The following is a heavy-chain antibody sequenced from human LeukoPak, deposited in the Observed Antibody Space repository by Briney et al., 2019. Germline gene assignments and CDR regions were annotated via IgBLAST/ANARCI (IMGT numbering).Heavy chain of an antibody. D-gene: IGHD5-18*01. Sequence: GGSLRLSCTTSGFTFNSYEMNWVRQAPGKGLEWVSYISGSGAVIHYADSVKGRFTTSRDNAKNSLYLQMNSLRVEDTAVYYCASLRGYNFGPFDYWGQGTLVTVSS. V-gene: IGHV3-48*03. CDR2: ISGSGAVI. J-gene: IGHJ4*02. CDR1: GFTFNSYE. CDR3: ASLRGYNFGPFDY.